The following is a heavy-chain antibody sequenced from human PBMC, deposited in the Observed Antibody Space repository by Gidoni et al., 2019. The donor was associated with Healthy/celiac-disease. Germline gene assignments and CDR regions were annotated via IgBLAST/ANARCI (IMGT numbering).Heavy chain of an antibody. J-gene: IGHJ3*02. V-gene: IGHV5-51*01. Sequence: EVQLVQSGAELKKPGESLTISCTGSGYCFTSYCIGWVREMPGKGLEWMGISYPGDSDTRYSPSFQGQVTISADKSISTAYLQWSSLKASDTAMYYCARHVPSNRDRDYGPCAFDIWGQGTMVTVSS. D-gene: IGHD4-17*01. CDR1: GYCFTSYC. CDR3: ARHVPSNRDRDYGPCAFDI. CDR2: SYPGDSDT.